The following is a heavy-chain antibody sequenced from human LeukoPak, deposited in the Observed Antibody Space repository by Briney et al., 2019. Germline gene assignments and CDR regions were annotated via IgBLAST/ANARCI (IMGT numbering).Heavy chain of an antibody. CDR1: GITFSSYA. CDR2: ISGSGEST. J-gene: IGHJ4*02. D-gene: IGHD3-10*01. CDR3: ASRNYYLDH. Sequence: PGGSLRLSCAASGITFSSYAMSWVRQAPGKGLEWISIISGSGESTNYAGSVKGRFTISRDNSKSTLYLQINSLRAEDTAVYYCASRNYYLDHWGQGALVTVSS. V-gene: IGHV3-23*01.